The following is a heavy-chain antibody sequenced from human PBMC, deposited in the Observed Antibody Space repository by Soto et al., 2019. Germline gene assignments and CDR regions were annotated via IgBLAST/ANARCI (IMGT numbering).Heavy chain of an antibody. CDR1: GGSCSGYY. V-gene: IGHV4-34*01. CDR3: ARGAGWLADFEY. Sequence: SETLSLTCAVYGGSCSGYYWSWIRQPPGKGLEWIGEINHSGSTNYNPSLKSRVTISVDTSKNQFSLKLSSVTAADTAVYYCARGAGWLADFEYWGQGTLVTVSS. CDR2: INHSGST. D-gene: IGHD6-19*01. J-gene: IGHJ4*02.